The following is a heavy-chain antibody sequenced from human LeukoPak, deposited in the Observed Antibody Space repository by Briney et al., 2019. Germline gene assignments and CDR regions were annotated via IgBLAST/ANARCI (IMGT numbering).Heavy chain of an antibody. V-gene: IGHV3-53*01. CDR2: IYSGGST. CDR1: GFTVSSNY. D-gene: IGHD3-22*01. CDR3: ARDLGQYYDTSDNWFDP. Sequence: GGSLRLSCAASGFTVSSNYMSWVPQAPGKGLEWVSVIYSGGSTYYADSVKGRFTISRDNSKNTLYLQMNSLRAEDTAVYYCARDLGQYYDTSDNWFDPWGQGTLVTVSS. J-gene: IGHJ5*02.